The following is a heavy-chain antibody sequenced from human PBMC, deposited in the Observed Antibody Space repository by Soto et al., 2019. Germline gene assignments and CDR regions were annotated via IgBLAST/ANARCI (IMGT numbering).Heavy chain of an antibody. D-gene: IGHD3-10*01. Sequence: ASLKVSCKVSAYTFTSYEIVWVRQATGQGLEWMGWMNPKSGDTGYAQKFQGRVTMTRNTSISTAYMELSSLRSEDTAVYYCARGELLWFGELLRWGQGTLVTVSS. J-gene: IGHJ4*02. CDR1: AYTFTSYE. V-gene: IGHV1-8*01. CDR2: MNPKSGDT. CDR3: ARGELLWFGELLR.